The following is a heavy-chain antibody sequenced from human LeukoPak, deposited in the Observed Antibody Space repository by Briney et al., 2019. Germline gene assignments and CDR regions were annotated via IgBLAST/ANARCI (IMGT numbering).Heavy chain of an antibody. D-gene: IGHD3-22*01. V-gene: IGHV1-69*02. CDR2: IIPILGIA. Sequence: SVKVSCKASGGTFSSYTISWVRQAPGQGLEWMGRIIPILGIANYAQKFQSRVTITADKSTSTAYMELSSLRSEDTAVYYCARSPRIGYDSSGYTNIWGQGTMVTVSS. CDR1: GGTFSSYT. J-gene: IGHJ3*02. CDR3: ARSPRIGYDSSGYTNI.